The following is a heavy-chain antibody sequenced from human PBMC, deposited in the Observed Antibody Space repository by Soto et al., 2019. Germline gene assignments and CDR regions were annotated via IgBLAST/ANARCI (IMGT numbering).Heavy chain of an antibody. CDR2: IYYSGST. J-gene: IGHJ4*02. CDR3: ARRRLLRFGELLNFDY. Sequence: SETLSLTCTVSGGSISSSIYYWGWIRQPPGKGLEWIGSIYYSGSTYYNPSLKSRVTISVDTSKNQFSLKLSSVTAADTAVYYCARRRLLRFGELLNFDYWGQGTLVTVSS. CDR1: GGSISSSIYY. D-gene: IGHD3-10*01. V-gene: IGHV4-39*01.